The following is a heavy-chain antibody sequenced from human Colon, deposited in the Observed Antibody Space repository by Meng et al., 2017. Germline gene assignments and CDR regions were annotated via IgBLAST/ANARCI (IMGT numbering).Heavy chain of an antibody. V-gene: IGHV1-8*01. CDR2: MNPNNGNT. Sequence: VQLVQSVAEVRKPGASVKVTCKASGYTFTSSDINWVRQATGRGLEWLGWMNPNNGNTGSAQKFQGRVSMTRDTSIGTAYMELSGLTSEYTAVYYCARTAMLDSWGQGTLVTVSS. CDR3: ARTAMLDS. J-gene: IGHJ5*01. CDR1: GYTFTSSD. D-gene: IGHD2-2*01.